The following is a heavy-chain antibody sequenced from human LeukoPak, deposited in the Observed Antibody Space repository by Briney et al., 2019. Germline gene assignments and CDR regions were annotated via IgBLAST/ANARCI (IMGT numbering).Heavy chain of an antibody. CDR3: AKSSRREYYYDSSGYYYLYFDY. CDR2: ISGSGGST. V-gene: IGHV3-23*01. Sequence: GGSLRLSCAASGFTFSSYAMSWVRQAPGKGLEWVSAISGSGGSTYYADSVKGRFTISRDNSKNTLYLQMNNLRAEDTAVYYCAKSSRREYYYDSSGYYYLYFDYWGQGTLVTVSS. J-gene: IGHJ4*02. CDR1: GFTFSSYA. D-gene: IGHD3-22*01.